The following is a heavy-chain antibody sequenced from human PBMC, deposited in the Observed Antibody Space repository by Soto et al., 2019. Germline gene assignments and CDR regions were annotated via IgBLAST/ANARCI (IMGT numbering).Heavy chain of an antibody. CDR3: ARDQPRNYYGSGSYTDY. J-gene: IGHJ4*02. D-gene: IGHD3-10*01. Sequence: QVQLVQSGAEVKKPGSSVKVSCKASGGTFSSYTISWVRQAPGQGLEWMGRIIPILGIANYAQKFQGRVTITADKSTSTAYMELSSLRSEDTAVYYCARDQPRNYYGSGSYTDYWGQGTLVTVSS. CDR2: IIPILGIA. V-gene: IGHV1-69*08. CDR1: GGTFSSYT.